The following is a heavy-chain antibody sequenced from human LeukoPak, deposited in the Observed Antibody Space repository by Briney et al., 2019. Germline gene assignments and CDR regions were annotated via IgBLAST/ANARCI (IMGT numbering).Heavy chain of an antibody. J-gene: IGHJ4*02. Sequence: ASVKVSCKASGGTFSSYAISWVRQAPGQGLEWMGRIIPILGIANYAQKFQGRVTITADKSTSTAYMELSSLRSEDTAAYYCASGKVDTAMVDLDYWGQGTLVTVSS. V-gene: IGHV1-69*04. CDR2: IIPILGIA. CDR1: GGTFSSYA. CDR3: ASGKVDTAMVDLDY. D-gene: IGHD5-18*01.